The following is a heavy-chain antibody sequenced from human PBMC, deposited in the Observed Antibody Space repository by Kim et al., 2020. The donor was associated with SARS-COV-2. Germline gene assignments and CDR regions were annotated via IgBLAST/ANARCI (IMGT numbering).Heavy chain of an antibody. J-gene: IGHJ4*02. Sequence: SETLSLTCAVSGGSISSSNWWSWVRQPPGKGLEWIGEIYHSGSTNYNPSLKSRVTISVDKSKNQFSLKLSSVTAADTAVYYCARGGWGITGTTEANFDYWGQGTLVTVSS. CDR2: IYHSGST. D-gene: IGHD1-7*01. CDR3: ARGGWGITGTTEANFDY. V-gene: IGHV4-4*02. CDR1: GGSISSSNW.